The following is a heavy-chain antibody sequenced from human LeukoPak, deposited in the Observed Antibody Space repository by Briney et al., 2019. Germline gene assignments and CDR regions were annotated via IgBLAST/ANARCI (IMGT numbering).Heavy chain of an antibody. J-gene: IGHJ6*02. D-gene: IGHD4-17*01. CDR1: GYTFTSYG. V-gene: IGHV1-18*01. Sequence: ASVKVSCKASGYTFTSYGISWVRQAPGQGLEWMGWISAYNGNTNYAQKLQGRVTMTTDTSTSTAYMELRSLRSDDTAVYYCARSDTTVTTDSYYYYGMDVWGQGTTVTVSS. CDR3: ARSDTTVTTDSYYYYGMDV. CDR2: ISAYNGNT.